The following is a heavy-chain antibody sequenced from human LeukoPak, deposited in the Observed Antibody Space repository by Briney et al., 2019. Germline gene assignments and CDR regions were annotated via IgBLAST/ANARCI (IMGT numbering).Heavy chain of an antibody. Sequence: SETLSLTCTVSGGSISSYYWSWIRQPPGKGLEWIGEINHSGSTNYNPSLKSRVTISVDTSKNQFSLKLSSVTAADTAVYYCAGRAPYYYDSSGYGDYWGQGTLVTVSS. V-gene: IGHV4-34*01. CDR1: GGSISSYY. CDR3: AGRAPYYYDSSGYGDY. J-gene: IGHJ4*02. CDR2: INHSGST. D-gene: IGHD3-22*01.